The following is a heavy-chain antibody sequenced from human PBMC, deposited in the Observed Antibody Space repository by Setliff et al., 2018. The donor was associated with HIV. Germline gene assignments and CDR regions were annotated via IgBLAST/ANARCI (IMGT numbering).Heavy chain of an antibody. Sequence: ASVKVSCKASGGTFSSYAISWVRQAPGQGLEWMGGIIPIFGTANYAQKFQGRVTITTDESTSTAYMELSSLRSEDTAVYYCASAAGYGGNLDAFDIWGQGTMVTVSS. CDR3: ASAAGYGGNLDAFDI. CDR1: GGTFSSYA. D-gene: IGHD2-15*01. J-gene: IGHJ3*02. V-gene: IGHV1-69*05. CDR2: IIPIFGTA.